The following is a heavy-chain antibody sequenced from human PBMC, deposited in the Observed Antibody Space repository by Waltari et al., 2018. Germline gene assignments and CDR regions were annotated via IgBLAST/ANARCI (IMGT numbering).Heavy chain of an antibody. CDR1: GFTFRNYW. V-gene: IGHV3-74*01. Sequence: EVQLVESGGGLVQPGGSLRLSCAPPGFTFRNYWMHWVRQAPGKGLLCDSRINPDGRETNYAESVKGRFTISRDNAKNTLYLQMNSLRGEDTAVYYCVRGSNDWIGLDYWGQGALVTVSS. J-gene: IGHJ4*02. CDR3: VRGSNDWIGLDY. D-gene: IGHD3-9*01. CDR2: INPDGRET.